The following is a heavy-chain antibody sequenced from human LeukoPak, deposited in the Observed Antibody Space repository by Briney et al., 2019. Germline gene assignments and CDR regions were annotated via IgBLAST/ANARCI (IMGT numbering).Heavy chain of an antibody. J-gene: IGHJ4*02. CDR3: AKGGGGFWSGYYFDY. Sequence: GGSLRLSCAASGFTFSSYSMNWVRQAPAKGLEWVSSISSNNNYIYYADSVKGRFTISRDNSKNTLYLQMNSLRAEDTAVYYCAKGGGGFWSGYYFDYWGQGTLVTVSS. D-gene: IGHD3-3*01. V-gene: IGHV3-21*04. CDR2: ISSNNNYI. CDR1: GFTFSSYS.